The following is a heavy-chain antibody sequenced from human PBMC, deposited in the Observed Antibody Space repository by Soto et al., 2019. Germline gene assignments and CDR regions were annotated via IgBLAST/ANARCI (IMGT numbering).Heavy chain of an antibody. V-gene: IGHV3-7*01. Sequence: PGGSLRLSCAASGFTFSSYWMSWVRQAPGKGLEWVANIKQDGSEKYYVDSVKGRFTISRDNAKNSLYLQMNSLRAEDTAVYYCARIGSCSSTSCYGETYYYGMDVWGQGTTVTVSS. CDR2: IKQDGSEK. CDR3: ARIGSCSSTSCYGETYYYGMDV. CDR1: GFTFSSYW. D-gene: IGHD2-2*01. J-gene: IGHJ6*02.